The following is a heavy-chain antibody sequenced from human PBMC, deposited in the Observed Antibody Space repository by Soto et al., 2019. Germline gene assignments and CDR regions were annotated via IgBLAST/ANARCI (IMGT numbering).Heavy chain of an antibody. CDR3: ARKGYGDYPLDY. D-gene: IGHD4-17*01. Sequence: QITLRESGPTLVKPTQTLTLTCTFSGFSLSTSGVGVGWIRQPPGKALEWLAVVYWDDTKHYSPSLKSRLTITNDTSKNHVVLTMTNMDPVDTATYFCARKGYGDYPLDYWGQGTLVTVSS. CDR2: VYWDDTK. CDR1: GFSLSTSGVG. J-gene: IGHJ4*02. V-gene: IGHV2-5*02.